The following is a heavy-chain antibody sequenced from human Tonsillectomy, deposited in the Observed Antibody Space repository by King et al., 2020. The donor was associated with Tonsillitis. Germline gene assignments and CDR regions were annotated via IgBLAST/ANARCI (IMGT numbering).Heavy chain of an antibody. Sequence: QLVQSGGGLVQPGRSLRLSCTASGFTFGDYAMSWVRQAPGKGLEWVGCIRSKAYGGTTEYAASVKGRFTISRDDSKSIAYLQMNSLKTEDTAVYYCTRTNPLYEPSSSWYHFDYWGQGTLVTVSS. CDR1: GFTFGDYA. CDR2: IRSKAYGGTT. D-gene: IGHD6-13*01. CDR3: TRTNPLYEPSSSWYHFDY. J-gene: IGHJ4*02. V-gene: IGHV3-49*04.